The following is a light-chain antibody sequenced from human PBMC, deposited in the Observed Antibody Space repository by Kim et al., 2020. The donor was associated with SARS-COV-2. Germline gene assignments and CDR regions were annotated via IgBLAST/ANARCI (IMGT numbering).Light chain of an antibody. J-gene: IGKJ3*01. V-gene: IGKV1-33*01. Sequence: DIQMTQSPSSLSASVGDGVTITCQASQDIGKYLNWYQQKPGKAPKLLIFDASILETGVPSRFSGAGSGTDFTFTISSLQPEDSATYFCQQYDALPPFTFGPGTKGDIK. CDR3: QQYDALPPFT. CDR1: QDIGKY. CDR2: DAS.